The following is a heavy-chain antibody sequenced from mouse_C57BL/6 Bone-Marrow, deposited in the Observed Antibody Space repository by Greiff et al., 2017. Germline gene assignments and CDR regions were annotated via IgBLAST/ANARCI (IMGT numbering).Heavy chain of an antibody. D-gene: IGHD2-4*01. CDR2: IDPSDSYT. Sequence: QVQLQQPGAELVKPGASVKLSCKASGYTFTSYWMQWVKQRPGQGLEWIGEIDPSDSYTNYNQKFTGKATLTVDTSSSTAYMQLSSLTSEDSAVYYCARSDDYDGFAYWGQGTLVTVSA. V-gene: IGHV1-50*01. J-gene: IGHJ3*01. CDR3: ARSDDYDGFAY. CDR1: GYTFTSYW.